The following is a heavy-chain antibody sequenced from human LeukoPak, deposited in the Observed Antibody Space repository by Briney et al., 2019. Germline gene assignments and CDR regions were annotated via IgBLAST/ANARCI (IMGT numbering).Heavy chain of an antibody. V-gene: IGHV1-2*02. CDR1: GYTFTGYY. J-gene: IGHJ4*02. D-gene: IGHD3-22*01. Sequence: ASVKVSCKASGYTFTGYYIHWVRQAPGQGLEWLGWINPNSGGTNFAQKFQGRVTMTRDTSISTAYMELSRLRSDDTAVYYCARDSPIVVASFDYWGQGTLVTVSS. CDR2: INPNSGGT. CDR3: ARDSPIVVASFDY.